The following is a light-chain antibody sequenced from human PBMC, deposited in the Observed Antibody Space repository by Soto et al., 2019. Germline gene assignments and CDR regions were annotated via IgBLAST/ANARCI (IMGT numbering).Light chain of an antibody. CDR1: QSVSSRL. CDR2: GAS. CDR3: QQYGSSPYT. Sequence: EIGLTQSPGTLSLSPGERATLSCRASQSVSSRLLAWYQQKPGQAPRLLMYGASNRATGIPDRFSGTGSGTDLTLTISRLEPEDFAVYYCQQYGSSPYTFGLGTKLEIK. J-gene: IGKJ2*01. V-gene: IGKV3-20*01.